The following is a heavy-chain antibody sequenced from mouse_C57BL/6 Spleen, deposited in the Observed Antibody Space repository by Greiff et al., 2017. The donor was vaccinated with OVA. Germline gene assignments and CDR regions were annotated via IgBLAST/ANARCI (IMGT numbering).Heavy chain of an antibody. J-gene: IGHJ2*01. CDR3: ARDHKFFPYFDY. Sequence: EVKLVESGGGLVKPGGSLKLSCAASGFTFSSYAMSWVRQTPEKRLEWVATISAGGSYTYYPDNVKGRFTISRDNAKNTLYLQMSHLKSEDTAMYYCARDHKFFPYFDYWGQGTTLTVSS. CDR1: GFTFSSYA. CDR2: ISAGGSYT. V-gene: IGHV5-4*01.